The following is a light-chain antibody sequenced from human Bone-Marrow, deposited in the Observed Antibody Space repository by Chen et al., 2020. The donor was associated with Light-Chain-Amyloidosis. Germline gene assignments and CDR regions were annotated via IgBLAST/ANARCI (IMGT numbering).Light chain of an antibody. V-gene: IGLV2-14*01. CDR2: EVT. CDR1: SSDVGGDNH. Sequence: QSALTQPAFVYGSPGQSITIACTGTSSDVGGDNHVSWYQQHPDKAPKLMIYEVTNRPSCVPDRFSGSKSDNTASLTISGLQPEDEADYFCSSYTITNTLVVGSGTRVTVL. J-gene: IGLJ1*01. CDR3: SSYTITNTLV.